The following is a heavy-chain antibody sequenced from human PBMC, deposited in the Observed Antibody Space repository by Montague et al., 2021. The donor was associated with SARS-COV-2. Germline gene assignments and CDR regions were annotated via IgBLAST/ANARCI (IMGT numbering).Heavy chain of an antibody. J-gene: IGHJ2*01. D-gene: IGHD3-10*01. CDR1: GGSFSSYY. V-gene: IGHV4-59*08. CDR3: ARQGPNAYYHSRYFDL. CDR2: INYSGST. Sequence: SETLSLTCTVSGGSFSSYYWSWIRQPPGKGLEWIGYINYSGSTNYNPSLKSRVTISEDTSKNQFSLRLTSVTAADTAVYYCARQGPNAYYHSRYFDLWGRGTLVTVSS.